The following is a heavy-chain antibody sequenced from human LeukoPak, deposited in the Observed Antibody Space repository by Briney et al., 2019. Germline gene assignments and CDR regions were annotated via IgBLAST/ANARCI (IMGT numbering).Heavy chain of an antibody. V-gene: IGHV1-18*01. J-gene: IGHJ5*02. Sequence: ASVKVSCKGSGYIFNDYGVSWVRQAPGQGFEWMGWISTYSGDTSYAQKLQGRVTLTTDTSTSTAYMELRSLRPDDTAVYYCVRDPRGRELPTAWGQGTQVTVSS. D-gene: IGHD1-26*01. CDR2: ISTYSGDT. CDR1: GYIFNDYG. CDR3: VRDPRGRELPTA.